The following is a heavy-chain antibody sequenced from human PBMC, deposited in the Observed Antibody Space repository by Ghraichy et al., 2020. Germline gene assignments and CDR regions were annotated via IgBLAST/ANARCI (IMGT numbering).Heavy chain of an antibody. CDR1: GGSFSGYY. Sequence: SETLSLTCAVYGGSFSGYYWSWIRQPPGKGLEWIGEINHSGSTNYNPSLKSRVTISVDTSKNQFSLKLSSVTAADTAVYYCARKNYYYGMDVWGQGTTVTVS. CDR3: ARKNYYYGMDV. J-gene: IGHJ6*02. V-gene: IGHV4-34*01. CDR2: INHSGST.